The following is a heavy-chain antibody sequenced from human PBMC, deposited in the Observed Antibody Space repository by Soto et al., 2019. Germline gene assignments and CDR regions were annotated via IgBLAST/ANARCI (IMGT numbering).Heavy chain of an antibody. V-gene: IGHV4-31*03. CDR2: IYYSGST. CDR1: GGSISSGGYY. D-gene: IGHD3-10*01. J-gene: IGHJ4*02. Sequence: SETLSLTCTVSGGSISSGGYYWSWIRQHPGKGLEWIGYIYYSGSTYYNPSLKSRVTISVDTSKNQFSLKLSSVTAADTAVYYCARVRPGSGSYYNEPYFDYWGQGTLVTVSS. CDR3: ARVRPGSGSYYNEPYFDY.